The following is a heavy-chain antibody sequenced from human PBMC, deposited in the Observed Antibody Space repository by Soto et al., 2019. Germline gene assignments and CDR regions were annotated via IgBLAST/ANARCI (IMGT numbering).Heavy chain of an antibody. Sequence: QVQLVQSGAEMRKPGSSLRVSCKASGGTFSDYAFSWVRQAPGQGLEWRGGIVPRFGSPNYAQKFGGRLTITADLSSSTVYVELSGLRSDDTAVYFCARDRIQLRLGKYSFNGMDVWGQGTTITVSS. V-gene: IGHV1-69*01. CDR1: GGTFSDYA. J-gene: IGHJ6*02. CDR3: ARDRIQLRLGKYSFNGMDV. D-gene: IGHD3-16*01. CDR2: IVPRFGSP.